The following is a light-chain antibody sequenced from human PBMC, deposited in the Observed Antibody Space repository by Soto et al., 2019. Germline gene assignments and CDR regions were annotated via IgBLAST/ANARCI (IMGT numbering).Light chain of an antibody. CDR1: QSISSW. J-gene: IGKJ3*01. Sequence: DIQMTQSPSTLSASVGDRVTITCRASQSISSWLAWYQQKPGKAPKLMVYDAFSFESGVPSRFSGSGAGTEFTLAISSLQPDDFATYYCQQYNSYSRFTFGPGTKVDIK. CDR2: DAF. CDR3: QQYNSYSRFT. V-gene: IGKV1-5*01.